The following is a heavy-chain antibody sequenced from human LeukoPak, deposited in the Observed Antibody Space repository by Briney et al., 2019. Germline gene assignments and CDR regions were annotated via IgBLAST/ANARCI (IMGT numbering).Heavy chain of an antibody. J-gene: IGHJ3*02. D-gene: IGHD2-8*01. V-gene: IGHV4-30-2*01. CDR3: ARDHVSNCTNGVCFRWYAFDI. Sequence: SQTLSLTCTVSGGSISSGGYYWSCIRQPPGKGLECIGYIYHSGSTYYNPSLKSRVTISVDRSKNQFSLKLSSVTAADTAVYYCARDHVSNCTNGVCFRWYAFDIWGQGTMVTVSS. CDR1: GGSISSGGYY. CDR2: IYHSGST.